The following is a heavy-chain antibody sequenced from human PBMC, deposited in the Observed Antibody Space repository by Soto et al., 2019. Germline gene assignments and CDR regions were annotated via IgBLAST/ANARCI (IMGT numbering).Heavy chain of an antibody. CDR3: ALAAAGTGLFDY. D-gene: IGHD6-13*01. Sequence: SETLSLTCTVSGGSISSYYWSWVRQPPGKGLEWIGYIYYSGSTNYNPSLKSRVTISVDTSKNQFSLKLSSVTAADTAVYYCALAAAGTGLFDYWGQGTLVTVSS. V-gene: IGHV4-59*01. CDR2: IYYSGST. CDR1: GGSISSYY. J-gene: IGHJ4*02.